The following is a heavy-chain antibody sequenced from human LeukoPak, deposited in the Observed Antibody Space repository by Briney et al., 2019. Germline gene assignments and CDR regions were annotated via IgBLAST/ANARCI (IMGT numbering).Heavy chain of an antibody. CDR2: IRTYNGNT. D-gene: IGHD2-15*01. V-gene: IGHV1-18*01. Sequence: ASVKVSCKASGYTFTNYAISWVRQAPGQGLEWMGWIRTYNGNTNYAQKLQDRVIMTTDTSTSTAYMELSRLRSDDTAVYYCARDGCSGGSCYFGLGSYGMDVWGQGTTVTVSS. CDR3: ARDGCSGGSCYFGLGSYGMDV. CDR1: GYTFTNYA. J-gene: IGHJ6*02.